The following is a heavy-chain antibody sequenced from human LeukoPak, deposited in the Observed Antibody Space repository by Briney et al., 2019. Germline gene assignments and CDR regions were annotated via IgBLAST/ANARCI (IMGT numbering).Heavy chain of an antibody. CDR1: GLTVSNYW. CDR3: ARDFWGAYRVDYFDC. Sequence: GGSLRLSCSASGLTVSNYWMSWVRRAPGKGLEWVANIKQDGSETYNVDSVRGRFTISRDNAKKSLYLQMNSLRAEDTAVYYCARDFWGAYRVDYFDCWGQGTLVTVSS. CDR2: IKQDGSET. D-gene: IGHD3-3*01. J-gene: IGHJ4*02. V-gene: IGHV3-7*01.